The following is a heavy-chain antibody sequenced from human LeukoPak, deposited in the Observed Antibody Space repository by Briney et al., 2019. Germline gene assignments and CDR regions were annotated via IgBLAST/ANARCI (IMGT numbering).Heavy chain of an antibody. CDR2: ISAYNGNT. D-gene: IGHD6-19*01. CDR3: ARGYSSGWYKGFDY. J-gene: IGHJ4*02. CDR1: GYTFTSYG. V-gene: IGHV1-18*04. Sequence: ASVKVFCKASGYTFTSYGISWVRQAPGQGLEWMRWISAYNGNTNYAQKLQGRVTMTTDTSTSTAYMELRSLRSDDTAVYYCARGYSSGWYKGFDYWGQGTLVTVSS.